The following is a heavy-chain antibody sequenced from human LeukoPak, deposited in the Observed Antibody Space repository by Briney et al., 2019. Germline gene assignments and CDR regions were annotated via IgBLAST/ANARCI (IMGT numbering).Heavy chain of an antibody. J-gene: IGHJ4*02. CDR1: GFTFSDSY. CDR3: ASSGYRPNGYFDY. V-gene: IGHV3-11*03. Sequence: PGGSLRLSCAASGFTFSDSYTSWIRQAPGKGLEWVSYISGSSSYTNYADSVKGRFTISRDNAKNSLYLQMNSLRAEDTAVYYCASSGYRPNGYFDYWGQGALVTVSS. D-gene: IGHD3-3*01. CDR2: ISGSSSYT.